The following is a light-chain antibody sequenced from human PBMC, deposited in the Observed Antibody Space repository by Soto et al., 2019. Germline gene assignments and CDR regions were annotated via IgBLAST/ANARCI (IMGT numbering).Light chain of an antibody. CDR1: QSVSRSY. J-gene: IGKJ1*01. V-gene: IGKV3-20*01. CDR3: QQYGTSPRT. CDR2: DAS. Sequence: EIVLTQSPGTLSLSPGERATLSCRASQSVSRSYLGWYQQKPDQAPRLLIYDASSRATGIPDRFSGSGSGTDFTLTIVRLEPEDFAVYYCQQYGTSPRTFGQGT.